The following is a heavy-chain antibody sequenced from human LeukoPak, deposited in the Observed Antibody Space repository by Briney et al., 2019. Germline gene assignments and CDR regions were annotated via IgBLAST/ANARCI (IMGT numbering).Heavy chain of an antibody. D-gene: IGHD6-13*01. CDR1: GFTFNNYP. Sequence: PGGSLRLSCAGSGFTFNNYPISWVRQTPGKGLEWVSAITGGADSTYYADSVKGRFTISRDNSKNTLYLQMNSLRAEDTAVYYCAKDAGYSNTWLNYWGQGTLVTVSS. J-gene: IGHJ4*02. CDR3: AKDAGYSNTWLNY. CDR2: ITGGADST. V-gene: IGHV3-23*01.